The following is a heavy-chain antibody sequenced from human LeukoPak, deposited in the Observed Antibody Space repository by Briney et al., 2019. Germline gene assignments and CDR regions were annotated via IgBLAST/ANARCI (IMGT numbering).Heavy chain of an antibody. CDR1: GFNFGSYS. V-gene: IGHV3-23*01. J-gene: IGHJ4*02. CDR3: ARKSASGNYPLDY. Sequence: GGSLRLSCAASGFNFGSYSMTWVRQAREKGLEWVSVISADSATTFYADSVKGRFTISRDNAKNTVFLQMSSLRAEDTALYYCARKSASGNYPLDYWGQGTLVTVSS. D-gene: IGHD3-10*01. CDR2: ISADSATT.